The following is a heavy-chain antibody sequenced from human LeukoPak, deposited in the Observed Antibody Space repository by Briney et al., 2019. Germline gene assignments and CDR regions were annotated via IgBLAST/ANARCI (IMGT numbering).Heavy chain of an antibody. V-gene: IGHV3-53*01. J-gene: IGHJ3*02. CDR2: FYSGGNT. CDR3: AREGSFDSSGYNDALDI. D-gene: IGHD3-22*01. Sequence: GGSLRLSCAASGFSVSSRYMTWVHQATGKGLEWVSVFYSGGNTRYADPVKGRFTISRDNSKNTVYLQMNSLRAEDTAVYYCAREGSFDSSGYNDALDIWGQGTLVTVSS. CDR1: GFSVSSRY.